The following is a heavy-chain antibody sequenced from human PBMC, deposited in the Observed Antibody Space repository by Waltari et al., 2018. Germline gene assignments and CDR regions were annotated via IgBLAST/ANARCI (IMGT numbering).Heavy chain of an antibody. J-gene: IGHJ4*02. Sequence: EVQLLESGGSLEQPGGSLRLSCAASGFTFSNYAMSWVRQAPGKGLEWVSAISGSGGSTYYADSVKGRFTISRDNSKNTLYLQINSLGAEDTAVFYCARGVSSVAVATTVYYFDSWGQGTLVTVSS. V-gene: IGHV3-23*01. CDR2: ISGSGGST. CDR1: GFTFSNYA. D-gene: IGHD6-19*01. CDR3: ARGVSSVAVATTVYYFDS.